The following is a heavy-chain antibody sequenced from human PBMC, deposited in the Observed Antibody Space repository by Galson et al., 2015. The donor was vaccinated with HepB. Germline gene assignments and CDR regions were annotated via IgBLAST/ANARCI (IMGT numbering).Heavy chain of an antibody. Sequence: SLRLSCAASGFTFSSYSMNWVRQAPGKGLEWVSSISSSSSYIYYADSVKGRFTISRDNAKNSLYLQMNSLRAEDTAVYYCASSYSSSWDFDYWGQGTLVTVSS. J-gene: IGHJ4*02. CDR3: ASSYSSSWDFDY. CDR1: GFTFSSYS. CDR2: ISSSSSYI. D-gene: IGHD6-13*01. V-gene: IGHV3-21*01.